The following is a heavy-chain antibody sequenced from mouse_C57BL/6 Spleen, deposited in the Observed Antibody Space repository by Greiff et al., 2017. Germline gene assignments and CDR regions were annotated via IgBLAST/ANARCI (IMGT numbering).Heavy chain of an antibody. CDR3: ARGGSNPWFGY. J-gene: IGHJ3*01. D-gene: IGHD1-1*01. CDR2: IHPNSGST. V-gene: IGHV1-64*01. CDR1: GYTFTSYW. Sequence: QVQLQQPGAELVKPGASVKLSCKASGYTFTSYWMHWVKQRPGQGLEWIGMIHPNSGSTNYNEKFKGKATLTVDKSSSTAYMQLSSLTSEDSAVYYCARGGSNPWFGYWGQGTLVTVSA.